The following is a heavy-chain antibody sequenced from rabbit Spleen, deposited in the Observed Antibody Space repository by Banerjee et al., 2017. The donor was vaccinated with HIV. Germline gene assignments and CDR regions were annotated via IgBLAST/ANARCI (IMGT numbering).Heavy chain of an antibody. V-gene: IGHV1S40*01. CDR1: GFSFIAGYY. J-gene: IGHJ4*01. D-gene: IGHD2-1*01. Sequence: QSLEESGGDLVKPGTSLTLTCTASGFSFIAGYYMCWVRQAPGKGLEWIACIYGGSSGNTYYASWAKGRFTISKTSSTTVTLEMTSLTAADTATYFCARDRDGGDYVFDLWGPGTLVTVS. CDR2: IYGGSSGNT. CDR3: ARDRDGGDYVFDL.